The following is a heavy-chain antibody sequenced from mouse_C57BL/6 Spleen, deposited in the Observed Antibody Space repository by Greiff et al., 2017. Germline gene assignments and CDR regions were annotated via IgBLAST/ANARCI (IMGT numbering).Heavy chain of an antibody. CDR3: ARDSSGSAWFAY. D-gene: IGHD3-2*02. CDR2: IDPSDSET. Sequence: QVQLQQPGAELVRPGSSVKLSCKASGYTFTSYWMHWVKQRPIQGLEWIGNIDPSDSETHYNQKFKDKATLTVDKSSSTAYMQRSSLTSADSAVYYCARDSSGSAWFAYWGQGTLVTVSA. J-gene: IGHJ3*01. CDR1: GYTFTSYW. V-gene: IGHV1-52*01.